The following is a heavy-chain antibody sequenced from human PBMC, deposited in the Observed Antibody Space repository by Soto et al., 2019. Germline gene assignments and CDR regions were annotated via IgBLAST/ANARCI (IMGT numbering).Heavy chain of an antibody. CDR3: ARISNFDFWSGPDAFDI. CDR2: IYYIGST. J-gene: IGHJ3*02. V-gene: IGHV4-39*01. CDR1: GGSINNNNYY. Sequence: PSETLSLTCTVSGGSINNNNYYWGWIRQPPGKGLEWIGNIYYIGSTYYNPSLKSRVTISVDTSKNQFSLRLSSVTAADTAVYYCARISNFDFWSGPDAFDIWGQGTMVTVSS. D-gene: IGHD3-3*01.